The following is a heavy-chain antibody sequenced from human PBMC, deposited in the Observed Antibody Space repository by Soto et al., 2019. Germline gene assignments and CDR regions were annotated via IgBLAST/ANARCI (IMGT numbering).Heavy chain of an antibody. CDR1: GFTFSSYA. Sequence: EVQLLESGGGLVQPGGSLRLSCAASGFTFSSYAMSWVHQAPGKGLEWVSAISGSGGSTYYADSVKGRFTISRDNSKNTLYLQMNSLRAEDTAVYYCAKEQRFLEWLLGSLRGYFDYWGQGTLVTVSS. CDR3: AKEQRFLEWLLGSLRGYFDY. D-gene: IGHD3-3*01. J-gene: IGHJ4*02. CDR2: ISGSGGST. V-gene: IGHV3-23*01.